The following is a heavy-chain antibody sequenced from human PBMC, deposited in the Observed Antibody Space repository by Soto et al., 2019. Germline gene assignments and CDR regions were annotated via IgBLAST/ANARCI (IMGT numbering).Heavy chain of an antibody. Sequence: PGGSLRLSCAASGFTFSNYAMSWVRQAPGKGLEWVSSITGSGDYTYYADSVKGRFTISRDNSKNTLYLQMNSLRAEDTAVYYCAKKVNSGPGSQYFDYWGQGTLVTVSS. J-gene: IGHJ4*02. V-gene: IGHV3-23*01. CDR3: AKKVNSGPGSQYFDY. CDR1: GFTFSNYA. D-gene: IGHD3-10*01. CDR2: ITGSGDYT.